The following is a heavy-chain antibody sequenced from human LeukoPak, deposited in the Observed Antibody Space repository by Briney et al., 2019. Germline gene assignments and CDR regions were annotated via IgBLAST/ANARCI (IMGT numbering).Heavy chain of an antibody. CDR2: IYTSGST. D-gene: IGHD6-13*01. J-gene: IGHJ6*03. V-gene: IGHV4-61*02. Sequence: SETLSLTCTVSGGSISSGSYYWSWIRQPAGKGLEWIGRIYTSGSTNYNPSLKSRVTISVDPSKNQFSLKLSSVTAADTAVYYCAGGGSSWHTYYYYMDVWGKGTTVTVSS. CDR3: AGGGSSWHTYYYYMDV. CDR1: GGSISSGSYY.